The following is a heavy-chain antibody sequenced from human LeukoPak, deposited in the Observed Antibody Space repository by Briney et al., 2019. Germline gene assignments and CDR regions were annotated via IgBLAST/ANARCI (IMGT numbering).Heavy chain of an antibody. CDR2: INPDGSDT. CDR1: GFSLSTYW. J-gene: IGHJ4*02. Sequence: GGSLRLSCAASGFSLSTYWMHWVRQAPGRGLVWVSRINPDGSDTTYADSVKGRFTISRDDAKDTLYLQMNSLRPEDTAVYYCAKADRGWGVITKDWGQGTLVTVSS. CDR3: AKADRGWGVITKD. D-gene: IGHD3-10*01. V-gene: IGHV3-74*01.